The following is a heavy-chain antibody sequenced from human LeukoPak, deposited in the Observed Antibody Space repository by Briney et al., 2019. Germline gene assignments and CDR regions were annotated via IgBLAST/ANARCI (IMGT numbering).Heavy chain of an antibody. CDR3: AKEGGYYYDSSGYYPFDY. Sequence: GGSLRLSCAASGFTFTTFWMTWVRQAPGKGLEWVSAISGSGGSTYYADSVKGRFTISRDNSKNTLYLQMNSLRAEDTAVYYCAKEGGYYYDSSGYYPFDYWGQGTLVTVSS. J-gene: IGHJ4*02. CDR1: GFTFTTFW. V-gene: IGHV3-23*01. D-gene: IGHD3-22*01. CDR2: ISGSGGST.